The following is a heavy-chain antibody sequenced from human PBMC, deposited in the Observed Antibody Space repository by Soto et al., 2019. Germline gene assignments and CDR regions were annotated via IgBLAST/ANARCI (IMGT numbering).Heavy chain of an antibody. CDR1: GGTFGSYA. D-gene: IGHD3-22*01. V-gene: IGHV1-69*13. J-gene: IGHJ4*02. CDR3: AREGTPDPVVITRHFDY. Sequence: GAPVKVSCKASGGTFGSYAISWVRQAPGQGLEWMGGIIPTFGTANYAQKFQGRVTITADESTSTAYMELSSLRSEDTAVYYCAREGTPDPVVITRHFDYWGQGTLVTVSS. CDR2: IIPTFGTA.